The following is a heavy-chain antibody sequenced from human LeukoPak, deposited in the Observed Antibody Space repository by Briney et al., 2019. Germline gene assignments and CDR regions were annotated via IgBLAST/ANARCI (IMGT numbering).Heavy chain of an antibody. CDR2: ISYDGSNK. J-gene: IGHJ4*02. V-gene: IGHV3-30*04. Sequence: GGSLRLSCAASGFTFSSYAMHWVRQAPGKGLEWVAVISYDGSNKYYADSVKGRFTISRDNSKNTLYLQMNSLRAEDTAVYYCAKEGEMATIPLGFDYWGQGTLVTVSS. CDR3: AKEGEMATIPLGFDY. D-gene: IGHD5-24*01. CDR1: GFTFSSYA.